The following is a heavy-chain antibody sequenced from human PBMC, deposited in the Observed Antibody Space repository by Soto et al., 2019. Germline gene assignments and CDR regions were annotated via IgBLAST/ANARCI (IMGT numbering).Heavy chain of an antibody. V-gene: IGHV3-11*01. CDR2: ISHNAITM. CDR3: TREVAGGSYF. D-gene: IGHD3-10*01. J-gene: IGHJ4*02. Sequence: QVQLVESGGTLVKPGGSLRLSCVASGFTLGDSYMGWIRQAPGKGLEWISSISHNAITMEYADFLKGRFIISRDNGQNSLFLQMNSLRVDDTAVYYCTREVAGGSYFWAQGTLVTVSS. CDR1: GFTLGDSY.